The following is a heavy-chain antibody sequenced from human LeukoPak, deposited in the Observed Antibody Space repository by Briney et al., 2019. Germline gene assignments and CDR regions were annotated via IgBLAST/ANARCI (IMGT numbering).Heavy chain of an antibody. CDR3: ARDRYSAVFGVVLEAADAFDI. J-gene: IGHJ3*02. D-gene: IGHD3-3*01. Sequence: PGGSLRLSCAASGFTFSSYSMNWVRQAPGKGLEWVSSISSSSSYIYYADSVKGRFTISRDNAKNSLYLQMNSLRAEDTAVYYCARDRYSAVFGVVLEAADAFDIWGQGTMVTVSS. CDR2: ISSSSSYI. CDR1: GFTFSSYS. V-gene: IGHV3-21*01.